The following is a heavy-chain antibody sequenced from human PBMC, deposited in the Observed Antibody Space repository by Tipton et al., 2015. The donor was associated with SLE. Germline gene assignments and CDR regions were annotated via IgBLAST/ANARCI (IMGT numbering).Heavy chain of an antibody. CDR1: GGSISGYY. Sequence: TLSLTCTVSGGSISGYYWSWIRQPPGKGLEWIGEINHSGSTNYNPSLKSRVTMSVDTSKNQFSLKLSSVTAADTAVYYCARSVTLRWPLDYWGQGTLVTVSS. V-gene: IGHV4-34*01. D-gene: IGHD4-23*01. CDR2: INHSGST. J-gene: IGHJ4*02. CDR3: ARSVTLRWPLDY.